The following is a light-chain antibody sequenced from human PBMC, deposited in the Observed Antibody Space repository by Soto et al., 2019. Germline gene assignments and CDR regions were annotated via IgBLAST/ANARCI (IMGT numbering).Light chain of an antibody. V-gene: IGKV1-5*03. Sequence: DIQMTQSPSTLSASVGDRVTITCRASQSISYWLAWYQQKPGKAPNLLIYKASSLESGVPSRFSGSGSGTEFTLTINSLHPDDFATYYCQQYSNYPLTFGGGTKVEI. CDR2: KAS. J-gene: IGKJ4*01. CDR3: QQYSNYPLT. CDR1: QSISYW.